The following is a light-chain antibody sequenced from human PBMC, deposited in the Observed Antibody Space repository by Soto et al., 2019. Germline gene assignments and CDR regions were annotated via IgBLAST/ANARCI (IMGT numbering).Light chain of an antibody. CDR3: QSYDSSLSVV. CDR2: GNS. CDR1: SSNIGAGYA. Sequence: QPVLTQPPSVSGAPGQRVTISCTGSSSNIGAGYAVHWYQQLPGTAPKLLIYGNSNRPSGVPDRFSGSKSGTSASLAITGLQAEDEADYYCQSYDSSLSVVFGGGTKVTVL. J-gene: IGLJ2*01. V-gene: IGLV1-40*01.